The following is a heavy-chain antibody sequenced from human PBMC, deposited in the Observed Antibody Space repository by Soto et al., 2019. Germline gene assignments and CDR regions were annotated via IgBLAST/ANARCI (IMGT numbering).Heavy chain of an antibody. D-gene: IGHD2-15*01. V-gene: IGHV3-74*01. CDR1: GLTFNRYW. J-gene: IGHJ5*02. Sequence: DVQLVETGGGVVPPGGSLRLSCAASGLTFNRYWMHWVRHAPGKGLVGVSHINTDGSNTNYADSVKGRFNIYRDNAKSTLFLHMNSLRDEDTAVNYCAREFCSGGNCYTYYFDPWGHGNPVTLSS. CDR2: INTDGSNT. CDR3: AREFCSGGNCYTYYFDP.